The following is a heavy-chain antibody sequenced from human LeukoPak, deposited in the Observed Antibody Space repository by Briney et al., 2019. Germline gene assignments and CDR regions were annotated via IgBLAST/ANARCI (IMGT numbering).Heavy chain of an antibody. J-gene: IGHJ4*02. CDR2: IIGSGGST. CDR3: AKDAYSGYYPYYFDY. CDR1: EFTFRSYA. Sequence: GGSLRLSCVASEFTFRSYAMSWVRKAQGKGLEWVSGIIGSGGSTYYADSVKGRFTISRDNSKNTLYLQMNSLRAEDTAVYYCAKDAYSGYYPYYFDYWGQGTLVTVSS. D-gene: IGHD3-22*01. V-gene: IGHV3-23*01.